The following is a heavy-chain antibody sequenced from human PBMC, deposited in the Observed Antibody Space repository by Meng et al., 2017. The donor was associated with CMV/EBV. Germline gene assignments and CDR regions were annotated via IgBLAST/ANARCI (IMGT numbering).Heavy chain of an antibody. CDR3: ARHSTYYDFWSGYYTTDHYYYYGMDV. D-gene: IGHD3-3*01. CDR2: IYPGDSET. Sequence: GGSLRLSCQGSGYSFINYWIVWVRQMPGKGLEWMVIIYPGDSETRYSPSFQGQVTISADKSISTAYLQWSSLKASDTAMYYCARHSTYYDFWSGYYTTDHYYYYGMDVWGQGTTVTVSS. V-gene: IGHV5-51*01. J-gene: IGHJ6*02. CDR1: GYSFINYW.